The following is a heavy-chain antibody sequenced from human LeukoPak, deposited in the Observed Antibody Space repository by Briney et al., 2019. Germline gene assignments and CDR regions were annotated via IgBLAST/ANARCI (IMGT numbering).Heavy chain of an antibody. CDR1: GFTSSSYS. CDR3: ARFIAAPYYFDY. D-gene: IGHD6-13*01. Sequence: GGSLRLSCAASGFTSSSYSMNWVRQAPGKGLEWVSFISSGRSYIYYADSVKGRFTISRDNAKNSLYLQMNSLRAEDTAVYYCARFIAAPYYFDYWGRGTLVTVSS. CDR2: ISSGRSYI. V-gene: IGHV3-21*01. J-gene: IGHJ4*02.